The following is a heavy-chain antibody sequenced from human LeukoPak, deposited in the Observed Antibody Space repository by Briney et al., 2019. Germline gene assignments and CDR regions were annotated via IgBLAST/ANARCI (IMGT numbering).Heavy chain of an antibody. CDR3: ARLVSFGYSSGWYASYYYYMDV. CDR1: GGSFSGYY. V-gene: IGHV4-34*01. CDR2: INHSGST. D-gene: IGHD6-19*01. Sequence: SSETLSLTCAVYGGSFSGYYWSWIRQPPGKGLEWIGEINHSGSTNYNPSLKSRVTISVDTSKNQFSLKLSSVTAADTAVYYCARLVSFGYSSGWYASYYYYMDVWGKGTTVTISS. J-gene: IGHJ6*03.